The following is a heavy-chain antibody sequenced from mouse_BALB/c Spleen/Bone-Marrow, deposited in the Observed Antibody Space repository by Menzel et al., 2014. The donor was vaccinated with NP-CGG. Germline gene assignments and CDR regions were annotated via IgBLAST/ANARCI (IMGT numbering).Heavy chain of an antibody. V-gene: IGHV2-9*02. J-gene: IGHJ4*01. CDR3: ARDRGGSSRALDY. CDR2: IWAGGST. Sequence: VQGVESGPGLVAPSQNLSITCTVSGFSLTSYGVHWVRQPPGKGLEWLGVIWAGGSTIYNSALMSRLSISKDNSKSQVFLKMNSLQTDDTALYYCARDRGGSSRALDYWGQGTSVTVSS. CDR1: GFSLTSYG. D-gene: IGHD1-1*02.